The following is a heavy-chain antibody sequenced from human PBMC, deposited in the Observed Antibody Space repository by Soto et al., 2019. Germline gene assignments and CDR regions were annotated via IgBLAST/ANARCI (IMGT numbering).Heavy chain of an antibody. CDR2: ISWNSGSI. CDR1: GFTFDDYA. CDR3: AKDKGIAVAGYYFDY. V-gene: IGHV3-9*01. Sequence: EVQLVESGGGLVQPGRSLRLSCAASGFTFDDYAMHWVRQAPGKGLEWVSGISWNSGSIGYADSVKGRFTISRDNAKNSLYLQMNSLRAEDTALYCCAKDKGIAVAGYYFDYWGQGTLVTVSS. D-gene: IGHD6-19*01. J-gene: IGHJ4*02.